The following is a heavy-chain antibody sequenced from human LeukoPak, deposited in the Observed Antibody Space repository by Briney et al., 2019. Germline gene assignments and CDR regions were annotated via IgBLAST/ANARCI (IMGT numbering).Heavy chain of an antibody. CDR1: GYTFTSYG. J-gene: IGHJ6*02. V-gene: IGHV1-18*01. CDR2: ISAYNGNT. Sequence: ASVKVSCKASGYTFTSYGISWVRQAPGQGLEWMGWISAYNGNTNYAQKLQGRVTMTTGTSTSTAYMELRSLRSDDTAVYYCARDVVEMATIPMGYYYYYYGMDVWGQGTTVTVSS. D-gene: IGHD5-24*01. CDR3: ARDVVEMATIPMGYYYYYYGMDV.